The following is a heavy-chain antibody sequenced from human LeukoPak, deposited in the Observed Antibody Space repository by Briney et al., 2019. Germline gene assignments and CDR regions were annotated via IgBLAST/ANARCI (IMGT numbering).Heavy chain of an antibody. CDR2: IYSGGST. CDR3: ARENTGSYREFDY. D-gene: IGHD1-26*01. Sequence: SETLSLTCTVSGLSFEHYFWSWIRQPAGKGLEWIGRIYSGGSTNYNPSLKSRVTMSVDSSNNQFSLKLSSVTAADTAVFYCARENTGSYREFDYWGQGTLVTVSS. J-gene: IGHJ4*02. V-gene: IGHV4-4*07. CDR1: GLSFEHYF.